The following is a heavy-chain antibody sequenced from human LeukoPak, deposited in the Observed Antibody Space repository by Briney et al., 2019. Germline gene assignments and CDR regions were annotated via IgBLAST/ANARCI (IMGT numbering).Heavy chain of an antibody. D-gene: IGHD6-13*01. Sequence: GESLKISCKGSGYSFTSYWIGWVRQMPGKGLEWMGIIYPGDSDTRYSPSFRGQVTISADKSISTAYLQWSSLKASDTAMYYCSSTDSSSSNRRFDYWGQGTLVTVSS. J-gene: IGHJ4*02. CDR3: SSTDSSSSNRRFDY. V-gene: IGHV5-51*01. CDR2: IYPGDSDT. CDR1: GYSFTSYW.